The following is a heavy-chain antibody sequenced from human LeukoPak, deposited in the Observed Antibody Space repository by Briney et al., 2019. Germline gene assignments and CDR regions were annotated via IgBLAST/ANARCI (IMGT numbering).Heavy chain of an antibody. CDR3: AREGISYARFICDAFDI. CDR1: GGSISSSNYY. J-gene: IGHJ3*02. V-gene: IGHV4-61*02. CDR2: IYTSGST. D-gene: IGHD1-26*01. Sequence: PSETLSLTCTVSGGSISSSNYYWSWIRQPAGKGLEWIGRIYTSGSTNYNPSLKSRVTMSVDTSKDQFSLKLSSVTAADTAVYYCAREGISYARFICDAFDIWGQGTMVTVSS.